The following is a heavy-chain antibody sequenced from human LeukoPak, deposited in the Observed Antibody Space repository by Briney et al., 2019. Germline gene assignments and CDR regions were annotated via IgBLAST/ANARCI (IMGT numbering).Heavy chain of an antibody. J-gene: IGHJ4*02. Sequence: GGSLRLSCVASGFTFKSYGMTWVRQVPGKGLEWLSSITGAGTSTKYADSVNGRFTISRDNSKNTLSLQMTGLRAEDTAAYYCARKVAVAMDLDYWGQGTLVTVSS. V-gene: IGHV3-23*01. CDR2: ITGAGTST. D-gene: IGHD5-18*01. CDR1: GFTFKSYG. CDR3: ARKVAVAMDLDY.